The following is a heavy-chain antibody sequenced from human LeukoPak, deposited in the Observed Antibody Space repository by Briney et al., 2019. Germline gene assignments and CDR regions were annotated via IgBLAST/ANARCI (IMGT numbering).Heavy chain of an antibody. CDR1: GFTFRSYA. CDR2: VTGGGGTT. CDR3: AKQSTARSLGE. V-gene: IGHV3-23*01. Sequence: PGGSLRLSCAASGFTFRSYAMSWVRQAPGKGLEWVSTVTGGGGTTYYADSVKGRFTISRDNSKNMLYLQMNSLRAEDTAVYYCAKQSTARSLGEGGQGTLVTVSS. J-gene: IGHJ4*02. D-gene: IGHD6-6*01.